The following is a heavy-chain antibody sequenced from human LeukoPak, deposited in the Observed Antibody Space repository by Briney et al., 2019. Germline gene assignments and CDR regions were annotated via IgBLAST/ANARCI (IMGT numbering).Heavy chain of an antibody. V-gene: IGHV3-23*01. Sequence: GGSLRLSCAASGFTFSNYAMNWVRQAPGKGLEWVSAIDKSAGSTNYADSVKGRFTISRDNSKDTLYLQMNSLRAEDTDLYYCAKLQGHHYWSIDFWGQGTLVTVSS. J-gene: IGHJ4*02. CDR3: AKLQGHHYWSIDF. D-gene: IGHD2-15*01. CDR1: GFTFSNYA. CDR2: IDKSAGST.